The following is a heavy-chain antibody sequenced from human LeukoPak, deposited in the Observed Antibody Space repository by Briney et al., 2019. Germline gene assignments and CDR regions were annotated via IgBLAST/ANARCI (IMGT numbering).Heavy chain of an antibody. CDR2: IKRDGSQK. CDR1: GFSFSSNW. D-gene: IGHD1-1*01. J-gene: IGHJ5*02. Sequence: PGGSLRLSCAAPGFSFSSNWMGWVRQAPGKGLEWVAHIKRDGSQKYYLDSVKGRFTISRDNAKNSLYLQMNSLRVEDTAVYYYARLGLEVGGPNWFDPWGQGTLVTVSS. V-gene: IGHV3-7*01. CDR3: ARLGLEVGGPNWFDP.